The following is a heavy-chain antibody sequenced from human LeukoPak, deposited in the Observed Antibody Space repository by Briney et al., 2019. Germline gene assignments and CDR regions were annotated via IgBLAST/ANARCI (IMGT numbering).Heavy chain of an antibody. D-gene: IGHD3-10*01. CDR1: GYTFTGYY. V-gene: IGHV1-2*02. CDR3: ARDLRYYGSGSYPYYYYGMDV. Sequence: ASVKVSCKASGYTFTGYYMHWVRQAPGQGLEWMGWINPNSGGTNYAQKFQGRVTMTRDTSISTAYMELSRLRSDDTAVYYCARDLRYYGSGSYPYYYYGMDVWGQGTTVTVSS. CDR2: INPNSGGT. J-gene: IGHJ6*02.